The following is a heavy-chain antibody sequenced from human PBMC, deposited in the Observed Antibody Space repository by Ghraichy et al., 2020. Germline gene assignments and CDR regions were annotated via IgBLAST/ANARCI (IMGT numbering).Heavy chain of an antibody. J-gene: IGHJ3*02. Sequence: SETLSLTCAVSGGPIRSSNWWSWVRQPPGKGLEWIGEIYHSGSTNYNPSLKSRVTISADKSKNEFSLNLSSVTAADTAVHYCTRLGGEFDPFDIWGQGTMVTVSS. CDR1: GGPIRSSNW. V-gene: IGHV4-4*02. D-gene: IGHD3-10*01. CDR3: TRLGGEFDPFDI. CDR2: IYHSGST.